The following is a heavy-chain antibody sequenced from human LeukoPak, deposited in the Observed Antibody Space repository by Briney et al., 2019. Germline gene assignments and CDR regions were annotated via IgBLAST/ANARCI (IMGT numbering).Heavy chain of an antibody. CDR2: IFHSGST. Sequence: SETLFLTCTVSGYSISSGHYWGWIRQPPGKGLEWIGTIFHSGSTYYNPSLKSRVTISVDTSKNQFSLKLTSVTAADTAAYYCARAPFIQSDYGGSFDYWGQGTLVTVSS. J-gene: IGHJ4*02. CDR1: GYSISSGHY. V-gene: IGHV4-38-2*02. D-gene: IGHD4-23*01. CDR3: ARAPFIQSDYGGSFDY.